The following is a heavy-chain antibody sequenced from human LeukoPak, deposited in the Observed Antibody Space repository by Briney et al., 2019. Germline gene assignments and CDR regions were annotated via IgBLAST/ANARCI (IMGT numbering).Heavy chain of an antibody. J-gene: IGHJ6*04. CDR3: ARRSMVQHLDV. D-gene: IGHD4/OR15-4a*01. CDR1: GYTFTSYA. CDR2: INTNTGNP. V-gene: IGHV7-4-1*01. Sequence: ASVKVSCKASGYTFTSYAMNWVRQAPGQGLEWMGWINTNTGNPTYAQGFTGRFVFSLDTSVSTAYLQIGSLEADDTAVYFCARRSMVQHLDVWGKGTTVIVSS.